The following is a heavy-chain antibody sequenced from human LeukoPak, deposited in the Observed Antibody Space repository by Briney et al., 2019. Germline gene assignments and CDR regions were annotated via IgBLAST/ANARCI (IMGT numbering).Heavy chain of an antibody. Sequence: GGSLRLSCAASGFTFSDSAIHWVRQPSGKGLEWVGHIRSNANTYATAYATSVKGRFTISRDDSKNMAYLQMNSMKNEDTAVYYCARPISPPLPNYYDSSGYFAFDIWGQGTTVTVSS. D-gene: IGHD3-22*01. V-gene: IGHV3-73*01. J-gene: IGHJ3*02. CDR3: ARPISPPLPNYYDSSGYFAFDI. CDR2: IRSNANTYAT. CDR1: GFTFSDSA.